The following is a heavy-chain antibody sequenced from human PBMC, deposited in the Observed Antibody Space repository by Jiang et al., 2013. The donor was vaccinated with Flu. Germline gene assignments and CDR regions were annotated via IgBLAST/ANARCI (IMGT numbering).Heavy chain of an antibody. CDR2: ISSYRGNT. CDR1: GYTFTNYG. J-gene: IGHJ5*02. Sequence: VQLVESGAEVKKPGASVRVSCKASGYTFTNYGISWVRQAPGQGLEWMGWISSYRGNTDYAQKFQGRVTMTTDSSTTTSYMELRNLTSDDTAVYYCARQPLSRKTWFDPWGQGTLVIVSS. CDR3: ARQPLSRKTWFDP. D-gene: IGHD3-16*01. V-gene: IGHV1-18*01.